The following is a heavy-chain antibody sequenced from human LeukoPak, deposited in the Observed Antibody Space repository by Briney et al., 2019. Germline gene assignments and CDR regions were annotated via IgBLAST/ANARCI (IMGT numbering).Heavy chain of an antibody. CDR2: IYTSGST. D-gene: IGHD3-22*01. CDR3: AREGYYYDSSGYYSLFDY. CDR1: GVSISSYY. J-gene: IGHJ4*02. Sequence: SETLSLTCTVSGVSISSYYWSWIRQPAGKGLEWIGRIYTSGSTNYNPSLKSRVTTSVDTSKNQFSLKLSSVTAADTAVYYCAREGYYYDSSGYYSLFDYWGQGTLVTVSS. V-gene: IGHV4-4*07.